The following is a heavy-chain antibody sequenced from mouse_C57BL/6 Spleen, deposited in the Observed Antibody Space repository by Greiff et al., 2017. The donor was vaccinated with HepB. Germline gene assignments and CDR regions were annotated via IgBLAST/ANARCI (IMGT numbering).Heavy chain of an antibody. V-gene: IGHV1-69*01. CDR2: IDPSDSYT. CDR1: GYTFTSYW. J-gene: IGHJ1*03. CDR3: ARSGGNYGYFDV. D-gene: IGHD2-1*01. Sequence: QVQLQQPGAELVMPGASVKLSCKASGYTFTSYWMHWVKQSPGQGLEWIGEIDPSDSYTNYNQKFKGKSTLTVDKSSSTAYMQLSSLTSEDSAVYYCARSGGNYGYFDVWGTGTTVTVSS.